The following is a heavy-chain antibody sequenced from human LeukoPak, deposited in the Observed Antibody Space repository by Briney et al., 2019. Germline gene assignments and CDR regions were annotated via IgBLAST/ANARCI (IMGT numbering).Heavy chain of an antibody. CDR1: GITFRSFA. V-gene: IGHV3-21*01. CDR3: VRDFNTVTTTYLHH. CDR2: ISRSSRHI. Sequence: GGSLRLSCAASGITFRSFAMSWVRQAPGKGLEWVSSISRSSRHIYYADSVKGRFTISRDDAKNSVYLQMNSLRAEETAVYYCVRDFNTVTTTYLHHWGQGTLVTVS. D-gene: IGHD4-17*01. J-gene: IGHJ5*02.